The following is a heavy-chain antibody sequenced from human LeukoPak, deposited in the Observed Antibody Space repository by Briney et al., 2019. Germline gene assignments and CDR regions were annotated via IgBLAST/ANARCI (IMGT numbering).Heavy chain of an antibody. CDR3: AKEGGEYCSSTSCYLYFDY. CDR1: GFTFSSYG. D-gene: IGHD2-2*01. V-gene: IGHV3-30*18. J-gene: IGHJ4*02. CDR2: ISYDGSNK. Sequence: PGGSLGLSCAASGFTFSSYGMHWVRQAPGKGLEWVAVISYDGSNKYYADSVKGRFTISRDTSKNTLYLQMNSLRAEDTAVYYCAKEGGEYCSSTSCYLYFDYWGQGTLVTVSS.